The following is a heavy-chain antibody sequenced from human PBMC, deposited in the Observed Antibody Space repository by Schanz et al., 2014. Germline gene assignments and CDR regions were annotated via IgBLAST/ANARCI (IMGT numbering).Heavy chain of an antibody. CDR2: ISGSVSST. Sequence: EAQLVESGGGLVEPGGSLRLSCAASGFTFSSHAMSWVRQAPGKGLEWVSAISGSVSSTYYADSVKGRFIISRDNSKNTLYLQMNSLRPEDTAVYYCAKEGSIYWDRSVDYWGQGTLVTVSS. V-gene: IGHV3-23*04. D-gene: IGHD1-26*01. CDR1: GFTFSSHA. CDR3: AKEGSIYWDRSVDY. J-gene: IGHJ4*02.